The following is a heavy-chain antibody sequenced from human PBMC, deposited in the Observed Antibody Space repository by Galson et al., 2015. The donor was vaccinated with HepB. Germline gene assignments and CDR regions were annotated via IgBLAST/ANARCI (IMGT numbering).Heavy chain of an antibody. CDR3: AKDHNGEGWFDP. CDR2: IWYDGTNK. Sequence: SLRLSCAASGFNFRFYAMHWVRQAPGKGLEWVAFIWYDGTNKFYADSVKGRLTISRDNSENQVYLQMNSLRAEDTAVYFCAKDHNGEGWFDPWGQGALVTVSS. J-gene: IGHJ5*02. CDR1: GFNFRFYA. V-gene: IGHV3-33*06. D-gene: IGHD2-8*01.